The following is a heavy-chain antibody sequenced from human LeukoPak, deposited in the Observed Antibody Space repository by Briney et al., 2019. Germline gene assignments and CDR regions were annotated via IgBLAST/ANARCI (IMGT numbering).Heavy chain of an antibody. V-gene: IGHV1-8*03. Sequence: ASVKVSCKASGYTFTSYDINWVRQATGQGLEWMGWMNPNSGNTGYAQKVQGRVTITRNTSISTAYMELSSLRSEDTAVYYCARGNYDFWSGLNPYYYYYMDVWGKGTTVTVSS. CDR1: GYTFTSYD. D-gene: IGHD3-3*01. J-gene: IGHJ6*03. CDR3: ARGNYDFWSGLNPYYYYYMDV. CDR2: MNPNSGNT.